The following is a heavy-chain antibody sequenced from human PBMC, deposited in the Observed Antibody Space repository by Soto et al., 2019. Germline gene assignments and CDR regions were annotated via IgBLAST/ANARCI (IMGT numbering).Heavy chain of an antibody. Sequence: SETLYLTCAVSGGSISSGDYSWNWLRQPPGKGLEWIAYIYPSGNTYYNPSLKSRVTMSIDRSKNQFSLRLSSVTAADTAVYYCARVQERITIFGVVQGYYYGMDVWGQGTTVTVSS. CDR2: IYPSGNT. V-gene: IGHV4-30-2*01. CDR1: GGSISSGDYS. J-gene: IGHJ6*02. CDR3: ARVQERITIFGVVQGYYYGMDV. D-gene: IGHD3-3*01.